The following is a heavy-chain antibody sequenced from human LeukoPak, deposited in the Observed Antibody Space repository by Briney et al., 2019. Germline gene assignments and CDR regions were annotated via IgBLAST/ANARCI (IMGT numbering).Heavy chain of an antibody. CDR3: AREPKTPKLLWFGELLPNYYYYYYMDV. CDR1: GFTFSSYE. V-gene: IGHV3-48*03. D-gene: IGHD3-10*01. Sequence: PGGSLRLSCAASGFTFSSYEMNWVRQAPGKGLEWVSYISSSGSTIYYADSVKGRFTISRDNAKNSLYLQMNSLRAEDTAVYYCAREPKTPKLLWFGELLPNYYYYYYMDVWGKGTTVTISS. J-gene: IGHJ6*03. CDR2: ISSSGSTI.